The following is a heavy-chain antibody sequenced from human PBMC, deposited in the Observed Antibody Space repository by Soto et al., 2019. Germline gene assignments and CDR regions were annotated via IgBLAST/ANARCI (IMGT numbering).Heavy chain of an antibody. Sequence: QITLKESGPPLVKPTQTLTLTCTFSGFSLSTRALGVGWIRKPPGKALEWLALIYWNDDKRYSPSLKNRLTITKDTANNRVVLTMTNMDPVDTATYYCAHRHDLRAFDIWGQGTMVTVSS. V-gene: IGHV2-5*01. D-gene: IGHD3-16*01. J-gene: IGHJ3*02. CDR2: IYWNDDK. CDR3: AHRHDLRAFDI. CDR1: GFSLSTRALG.